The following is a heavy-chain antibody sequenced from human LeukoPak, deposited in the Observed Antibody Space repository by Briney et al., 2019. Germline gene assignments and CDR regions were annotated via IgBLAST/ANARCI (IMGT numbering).Heavy chain of an antibody. CDR2: INSDGTTR. CDR3: ARDFVYCSGGTCHESFFEY. CDR1: GFTFKYHW. J-gene: IGHJ4*02. D-gene: IGHD2-15*01. V-gene: IGHV3-74*01. Sequence: GGSLRLSCAASGFTFKYHWMDWVRQAPGKGLVWVSRINSDGTTRNYADSVKGRFTISRDNAKKTLYLQMHSLRVEDTAVYYCARDFVYCSGGTCHESFFEYWGQGTPVTVSS.